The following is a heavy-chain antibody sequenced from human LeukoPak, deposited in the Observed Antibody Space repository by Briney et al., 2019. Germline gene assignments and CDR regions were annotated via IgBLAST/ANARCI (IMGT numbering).Heavy chain of an antibody. D-gene: IGHD3-9*01. Sequence: GGSLRLSCSASGFTFSNYGMSWVRQAPGKGLQWVSTISGTGGSADYAASVKGRFTFSRDNSKDTLFLQMNDLRVEDTAVYYCAKNPGGRYYDILAGYYPENFYDYWGQGSLVTVSS. CDR3: AKNPGGRYYDILAGYYPENFYDY. CDR2: ISGTGGSA. CDR1: GFTFSNYG. V-gene: IGHV3-23*01. J-gene: IGHJ4*01.